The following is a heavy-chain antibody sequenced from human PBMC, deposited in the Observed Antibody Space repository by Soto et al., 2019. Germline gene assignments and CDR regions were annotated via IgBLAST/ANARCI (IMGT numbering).Heavy chain of an antibody. D-gene: IGHD6-13*01. CDR1: GDSTSSSSYN. CDR2: MHSSGSS. J-gene: IGHJ4*02. CDR3: ASSSSWSLVEY. V-gene: IGHV4-39*01. Sequence: QLQLQESGPGLVKPSETLSLTCTVSGDSTSSSSYNWGWIRQPPGKGLEWIGSMHSSGSSYYNPSLKSLVTMSVDTSRNHFSLKLSSVTAADTAVYYCASSSSWSLVEYWGQGTPVTVSS.